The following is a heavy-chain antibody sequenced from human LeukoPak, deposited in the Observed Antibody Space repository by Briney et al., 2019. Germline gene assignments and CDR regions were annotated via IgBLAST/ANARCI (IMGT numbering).Heavy chain of an antibody. CDR2: ISAYNGNT. CDR1: GYTFTSYG. CDR3: ARGGWFGELGF. D-gene: IGHD3-10*01. J-gene: IGHJ4*02. V-gene: IGHV1-18*01. Sequence: ASVKVCCKASGYTFTSYGISWVRQAPGQGPEWMGWISAYNGNTNHAQKFQGRVSMTTDTSTSTAYMELRSLRFDDTAVYYCARGGWFGELGFWGQGTLVTVSS.